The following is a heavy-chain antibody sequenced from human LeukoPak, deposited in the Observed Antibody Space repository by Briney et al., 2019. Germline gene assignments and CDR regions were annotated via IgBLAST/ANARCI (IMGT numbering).Heavy chain of an antibody. Sequence: PAETLSLTCAVSGGSISRSNWWSWVRQPPGKGLDWIGEIYYSGSTNYNPSLKSRVTISIDKSKNQFSLKLSSVTAADTAVYYCARASHDYGDYSHFDYWGQGTLVTVSS. CDR1: GGSISRSNW. J-gene: IGHJ4*02. CDR2: IYYSGST. CDR3: ARASHDYGDYSHFDY. V-gene: IGHV4-4*02. D-gene: IGHD4-17*01.